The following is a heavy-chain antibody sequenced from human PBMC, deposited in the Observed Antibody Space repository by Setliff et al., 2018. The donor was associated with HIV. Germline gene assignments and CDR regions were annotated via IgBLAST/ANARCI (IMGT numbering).Heavy chain of an antibody. CDR3: ARGGRPDNFWSGQYYYYYYMDV. Sequence: RASVKGSCKASGGSINSYAISRVTQAPAEGVEWMGGIIPILGIANYAQKFKGRVTITADQSTSTAYMELSSLRSEDTAVYYCARGGRPDNFWSGQYYYYYYMDVWGKGTTVTVSS. J-gene: IGHJ6*03. CDR1: GGSINSYA. V-gene: IGHV1-69*10. CDR2: IIPILGIA. D-gene: IGHD3-3*01.